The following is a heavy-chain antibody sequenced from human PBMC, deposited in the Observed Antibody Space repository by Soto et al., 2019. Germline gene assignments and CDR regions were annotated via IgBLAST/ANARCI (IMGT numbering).Heavy chain of an antibody. V-gene: IGHV4-59*01. D-gene: IGHD1-26*01. CDR2: IYYSGST. J-gene: IGHJ4*02. Sequence: QVQLQESGPGLVKPSETLSLTCTVSGRSISSYYWSWIRQPPGKGLEWIGYIYYSGSTNYNPSLKSRLTISVDTSKNWFSLKLDSVTAADTAVYYCARRYGGNFDYGGQGTLVTVSS. CDR3: ARRYGGNFDY. CDR1: GRSISSYY.